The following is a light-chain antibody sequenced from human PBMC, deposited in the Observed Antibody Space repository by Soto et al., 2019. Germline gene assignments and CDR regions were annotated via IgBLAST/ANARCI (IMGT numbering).Light chain of an antibody. J-gene: IGLJ1*01. CDR3: SSYTAFTTYV. CDR2: DVG. V-gene: IGLV2-14*03. CDR1: NSEVGAYSY. Sequence: QSVLAQPASVSGSPGQSITISCTATNSEVGAYSYVAWYQQYPGKAPKLLIYDVGARPSGISDRFSGSKSGNTASLTISGLQAEDEADYYCSSYTAFTTYVFGSGTKVTVL.